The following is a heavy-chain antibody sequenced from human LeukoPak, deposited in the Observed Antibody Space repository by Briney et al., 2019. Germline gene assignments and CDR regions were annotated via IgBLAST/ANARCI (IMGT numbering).Heavy chain of an antibody. J-gene: IGHJ4*02. V-gene: IGHV3-74*01. CDR2: INSDGSTT. D-gene: IGHD3-10*01. CDR1: EFTFSSYW. Sequence: WGSLRLSCAASEFTFSSYWMHWVRQAPGKGLVWVSRINSDGSTTTYADSVKGRFTISRDNAKNTLYLQMNSLRAEDTAVYYCARGKNSGNDYWGQGTLVTVSS. CDR3: ARGKNSGNDY.